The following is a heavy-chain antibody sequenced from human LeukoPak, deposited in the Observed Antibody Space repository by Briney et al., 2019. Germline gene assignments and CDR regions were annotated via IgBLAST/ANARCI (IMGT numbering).Heavy chain of an antibody. V-gene: IGHV1-8*01. J-gene: IGHJ4*02. CDR1: GYTFTSYD. CDR3: ARGVAVAGTTDIADY. D-gene: IGHD6-19*01. CDR2: MNPNSGNT. Sequence: GASVKVSCTASGYTFTSYDINWGRQATGQGLEWMGWMNPNSGNTGYAQKFQGRVTMTRNTSISTAYMELSSLRSEDTAVYYCARGVAVAGTTDIADYWGQGTLVTVSS.